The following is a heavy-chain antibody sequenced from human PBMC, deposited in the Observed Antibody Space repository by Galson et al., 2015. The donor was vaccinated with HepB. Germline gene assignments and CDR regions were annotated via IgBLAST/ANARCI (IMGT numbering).Heavy chain of an antibody. V-gene: IGHV3-23*01. J-gene: IGHJ4*02. Sequence: SLRLSCAASGFTFSSYAMSWVRQAPGKGLEWVSAISGSGGSTYYADSVKGRFTISRGNSKNTLYLQMNSLRAEDTAVYYCAKVGDDFWSGYYVWGQGTLVTVSS. CDR1: GFTFSSYA. D-gene: IGHD3-3*01. CDR3: AKVGDDFWSGYYV. CDR2: ISGSGGST.